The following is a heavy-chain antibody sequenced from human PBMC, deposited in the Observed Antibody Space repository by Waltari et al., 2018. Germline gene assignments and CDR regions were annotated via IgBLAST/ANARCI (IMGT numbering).Heavy chain of an antibody. CDR3: ARGPDGRYCRGGSCYWCDP. CDR1: GGSFSGYY. CDR2: INHSGST. J-gene: IGHJ5*02. Sequence: QVQLQPWGAGLLKPSETLSLTCAVYGGSFSGYYWSWIRQPPGTGLEWIGEINHSGSTSTSPSLKSRVNISAETSKNRFSLKLSSSAAADTAVYYCARGPDGRYCRGGSCYWCDPGGQGTLVTVSS. D-gene: IGHD2-15*01. V-gene: IGHV4-34*01.